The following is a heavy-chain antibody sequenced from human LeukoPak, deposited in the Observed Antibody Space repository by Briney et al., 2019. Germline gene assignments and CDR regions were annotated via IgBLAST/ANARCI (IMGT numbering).Heavy chain of an antibody. CDR2: IRYDGSNE. CDR3: VKDNPLDY. CDR1: GFTFTGYP. J-gene: IGHJ4*02. V-gene: IGHV3-30*02. D-gene: IGHD1-14*01. Sequence: GGSLRLSCAASGFTFTGYPMHWVRQPPGKGLEWVAFIRYDGSNEYYADSVKGRFTISRDNSKNTLFLQMNSLRAEDTAVYYCVKDNPLDYWGQGTLVIVSS.